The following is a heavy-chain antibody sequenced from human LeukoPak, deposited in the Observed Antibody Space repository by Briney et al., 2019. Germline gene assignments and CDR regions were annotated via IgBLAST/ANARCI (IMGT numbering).Heavy chain of an antibody. CDR3: ARGGWYFDY. Sequence: GGSLRLSCEVSGFTSSRYWTSWVRQAPGKGLEWVANIKQDGSEKYYVDSVEGRFTISRDNAKNSLYLQMNSLRAEDTAVYYCARGGWYFDYWGQGTLVTVSS. V-gene: IGHV3-7*01. CDR1: GFTSSRYW. CDR2: IKQDGSEK. J-gene: IGHJ4*02.